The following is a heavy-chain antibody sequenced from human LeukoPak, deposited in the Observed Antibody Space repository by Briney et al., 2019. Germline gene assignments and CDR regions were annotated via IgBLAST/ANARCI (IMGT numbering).Heavy chain of an antibody. CDR3: ARGQLRFLEWASAFDY. V-gene: IGHV3-23*01. J-gene: IGHJ4*02. Sequence: PGGSLRLSCAASGFTFSSYAMSWVRQAPGKGLEWVSAISGSGGSTYYADSVKGRFTISRDNSKNTLFLQMNSLRAEDTAVYYCARGQLRFLEWASAFDYWGQGTLVTVSS. D-gene: IGHD3-3*01. CDR1: GFTFSSYA. CDR2: ISGSGGST.